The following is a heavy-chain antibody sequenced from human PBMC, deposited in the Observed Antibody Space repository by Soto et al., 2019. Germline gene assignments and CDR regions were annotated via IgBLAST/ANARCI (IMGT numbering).Heavy chain of an antibody. V-gene: IGHV3-30*18. CDR1: GFTFSSYG. J-gene: IGHJ4*02. CDR2: ISYDGSNK. CDR3: AKVLDSYGFDY. D-gene: IGHD5-18*01. Sequence: QVQLVESGGGVVQPGRSLRLSCAASGFTFSSYGMHWVRQAPGKGLEWVAVISYDGSNKYYADSVKGRFTISRDNCKNTLYLQMNSLRAEDTAVYYCAKVLDSYGFDYWGQGTLVTVSS.